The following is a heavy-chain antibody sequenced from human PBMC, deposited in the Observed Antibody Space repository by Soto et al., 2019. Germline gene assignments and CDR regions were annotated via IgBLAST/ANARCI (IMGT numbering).Heavy chain of an antibody. V-gene: IGHV4-61*01. D-gene: IGHD1-7*01. Sequence: SETLSLTCTVSGGSVRDGSYYWAWLRQPPGKGLEWIGHIYHSGSTIYNPSLKSRVTISIDTSKSQFSLNLNSMTAAGTAVYYCAGYNWNYYFDPWGQGTLVTVSS. J-gene: IGHJ5*02. CDR2: IYHSGST. CDR1: GGSVRDGSYY. CDR3: AGYNWNYYFDP.